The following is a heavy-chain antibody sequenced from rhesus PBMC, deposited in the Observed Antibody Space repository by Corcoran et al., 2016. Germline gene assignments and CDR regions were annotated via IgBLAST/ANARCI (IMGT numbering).Heavy chain of an antibody. CDR3: AGPSFDTSGWSV. J-gene: IGHJ4*01. CDR1: GGLISGGYD. V-gene: IGHV4-76*01. Sequence: QVQLQESGPGLVKPSETLSLTLAVSGGLISGGYDWTWLRRPPGQGLDWIGSIYMSSGSTSYNPALKHRVTISKDSSKTQFSLRLSSVTAAATAVYYCAGPSFDTSGWSVWGQGVLVTVSS. D-gene: IGHD6S26*01. CDR2: IYMSSGST.